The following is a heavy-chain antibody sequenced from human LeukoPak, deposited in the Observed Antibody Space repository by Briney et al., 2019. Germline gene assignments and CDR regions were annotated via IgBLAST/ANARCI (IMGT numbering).Heavy chain of an antibody. V-gene: IGHV3-66*02. CDR1: GFSSNY. CDR2: IYSGDST. Sequence: GGSLRLSCAASGFSSNYMSWVRQAPGKGLEWVSVIYSGDSTYYADSVKGRFTISRDISKNTLYLQMNSLRPEDTAVYHCARDLWDATGYWGQVTLVTVSS. CDR3: ARDLWDATGY. D-gene: IGHD3-3*01. J-gene: IGHJ4*02.